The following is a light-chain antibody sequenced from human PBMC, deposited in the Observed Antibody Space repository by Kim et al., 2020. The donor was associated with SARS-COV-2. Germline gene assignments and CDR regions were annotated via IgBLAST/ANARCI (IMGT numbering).Light chain of an antibody. Sequence: ASVADRVTITCRASHDINIYLAWFQQKPGKAPRPLIYSASYLQTGVPSRFSGSGSGTDFTLTISSLQPEDFATYNCQQFDTFPLTFGGGTKVDIK. CDR3: QQFDTFPLT. CDR2: SAS. V-gene: IGKV1-16*01. J-gene: IGKJ4*01. CDR1: HDINIY.